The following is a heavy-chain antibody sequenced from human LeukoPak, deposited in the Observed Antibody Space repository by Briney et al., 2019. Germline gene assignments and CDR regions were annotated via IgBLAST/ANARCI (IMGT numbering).Heavy chain of an antibody. Sequence: GSLTLSCAASGFTFSSYAMSWVRQTPGKGLEWVSGISGSGSSTYYADSVKGRFTISRDKSKNTLYLQMNSLRAEDTAIYYCAKDGSSNWYGWFDPWGQGSLVTVSS. D-gene: IGHD6-13*01. CDR2: ISGSGSST. CDR1: GFTFSSYA. V-gene: IGHV3-23*01. J-gene: IGHJ5*02. CDR3: AKDGSSNWYGWFDP.